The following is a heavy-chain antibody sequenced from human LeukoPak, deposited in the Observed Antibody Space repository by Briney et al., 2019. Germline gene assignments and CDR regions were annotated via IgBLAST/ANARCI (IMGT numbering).Heavy chain of an antibody. J-gene: IGHJ5*02. V-gene: IGHV1-69*04. CDR3: ARGISGGSLLFNRFDP. Sequence: ASVKVSCKASGGTFSSYAISWVRQAPGQGLEWMGRIIPILGIANYAQKFQGRVTITADKSTSTAYMELSSLRSEDTAVYYCARGISGGSLLFNRFDPWGQGTLVTVSS. D-gene: IGHD2-15*01. CDR2: IIPILGIA. CDR1: GGTFSSYA.